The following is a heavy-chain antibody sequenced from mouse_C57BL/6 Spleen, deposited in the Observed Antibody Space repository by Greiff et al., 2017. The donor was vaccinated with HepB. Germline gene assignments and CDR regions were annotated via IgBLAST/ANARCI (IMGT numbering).Heavy chain of an antibody. V-gene: IGHV1-64*01. Sequence: QVQLQQSGAELVKPGASVKLSCKASGYTFTSYWMHWVKQRPGQGLEWIGMIHPNSGSTNYNEKFKSKATLTVDKSSSTAYMQLSSLTSEDSAVYYCARGGLLEGAMDYWGQGTSVTVSS. CDR3: ARGGLLEGAMDY. CDR1: GYTFTSYW. J-gene: IGHJ4*01. CDR2: IHPNSGST. D-gene: IGHD2-3*01.